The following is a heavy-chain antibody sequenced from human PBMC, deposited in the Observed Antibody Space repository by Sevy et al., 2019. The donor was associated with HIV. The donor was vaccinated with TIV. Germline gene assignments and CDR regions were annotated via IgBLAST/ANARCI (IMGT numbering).Heavy chain of an antibody. CDR2: FDPEDGET. CDR1: GKKVTQLA. J-gene: IGHJ4*02. V-gene: IGHV1-24*01. D-gene: IGHD3-22*01. CDR3: ATTKDYYESSGSPFDD. Sequence: ASVKVSCKVSGKKVTQLAMHWVRQAPGKGLEWMATFDPEDGETFYAQNFQGRVTTTEDTSRDTAYMELSSLRSEDAAVYYCATTKDYYESSGSPFDDWGQGTLVTVSS.